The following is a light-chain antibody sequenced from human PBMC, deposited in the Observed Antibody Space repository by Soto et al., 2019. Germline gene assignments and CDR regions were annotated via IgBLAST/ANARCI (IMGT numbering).Light chain of an antibody. J-gene: IGKJ3*01. V-gene: IGKV2-28*01. CDR1: QSLLHSDGYNY. Sequence: DLVMTQSPLSLPVTPGEPASISCRSSQSLLHSDGYNYLDWYVQKPGQSPRLLIYLGSKRASGIXDXFSGSGSGTDFKLKISRVEADDVGVYYCMQGLQTLPTFGPGTKVDIK. CDR3: MQGLQTLPT. CDR2: LGS.